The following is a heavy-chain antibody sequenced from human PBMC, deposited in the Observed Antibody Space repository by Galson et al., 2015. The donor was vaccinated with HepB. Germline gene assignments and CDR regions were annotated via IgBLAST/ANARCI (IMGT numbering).Heavy chain of an antibody. D-gene: IGHD2-8*01. CDR1: GLTFSGYT. CDR3: ATTKLGNGAYWTFEI. V-gene: IGHV3-11*01. J-gene: IGHJ3*02. Sequence: SLRLSCAASGLTFSGYTMSWVRQSPGRGLQWVSYISINGATTYYTDSVKGRFTVARDNARNTVSLQMTSLTAEDSAVYFCATTKLGNGAYWTFEIWGTGRLVTVSS. CDR2: ISINGATT.